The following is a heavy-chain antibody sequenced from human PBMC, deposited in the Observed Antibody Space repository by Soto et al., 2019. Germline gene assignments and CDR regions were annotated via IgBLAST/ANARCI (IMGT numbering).Heavy chain of an antibody. D-gene: IGHD5-18*01. CDR1: GGTFSSYA. J-gene: IGHJ5*02. V-gene: IGHV1-69*13. Sequence: ASVKVSCKASGGTFSSYAISWVRQAPGQGLEWMGGIIPIFGTANYAQKFQGRVTITADESTSTAYMELSSLRSEDTAVYYCAGSGYSYGPGDNWFDPWGQGTLVTVSS. CDR2: IIPIFGTA. CDR3: AGSGYSYGPGDNWFDP.